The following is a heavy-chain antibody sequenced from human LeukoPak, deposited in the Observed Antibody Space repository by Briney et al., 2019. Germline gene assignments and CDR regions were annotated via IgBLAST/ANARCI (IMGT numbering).Heavy chain of an antibody. J-gene: IGHJ4*02. CDR1: GFTFDDYT. CDR2: ISWDGGST. Sequence: GGSLRLSCAASGFTFDDYTMHWVRQAPGKGLEWVSLISWDGGSTYYADSVKGRFTISRDNSKNSLYLQMNSLRTEDTALYYCAKDTRRKRNYDILTGYYLPDYWGQGTLVTVSS. CDR3: AKDTRRKRNYDILTGYYLPDY. D-gene: IGHD3-9*01. V-gene: IGHV3-43*01.